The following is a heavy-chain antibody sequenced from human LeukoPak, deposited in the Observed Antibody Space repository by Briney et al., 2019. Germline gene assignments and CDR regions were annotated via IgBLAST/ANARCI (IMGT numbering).Heavy chain of an antibody. CDR1: GGSISSYY. CDR2: IYYSGST. V-gene: IGHV4-59*08. D-gene: IGHD5-12*01. J-gene: IGHJ4*02. Sequence: SETLSLTCTVSGGSISSYYWSWIQQPPGNRLEWIGYIYYSGSTNYNPSLKSRLTISVDTSKNQFSLQLSSVTAADTAVYYCARHYSGYDPLDYWGQGTLVTVSS. CDR3: ARHYSGYDPLDY.